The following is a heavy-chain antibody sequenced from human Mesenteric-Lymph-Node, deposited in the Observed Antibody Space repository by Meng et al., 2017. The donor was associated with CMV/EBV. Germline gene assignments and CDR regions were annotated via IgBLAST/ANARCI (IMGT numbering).Heavy chain of an antibody. V-gene: IGHV3-23*01. CDR1: GFTFSSYA. J-gene: IGHJ3*02. Sequence: GESLKISCAASGFTFSSYAMSWVRQAPGKGLEWVSAITGSGDSAYYADSVKGRFTISRDNSKNTLYLQMNSLRAEDTAVYYCAKRGSGFDMWGQGTMVTVSS. CDR3: AKRGSGFDM. CDR2: ITGSGDSA. D-gene: IGHD3-16*01.